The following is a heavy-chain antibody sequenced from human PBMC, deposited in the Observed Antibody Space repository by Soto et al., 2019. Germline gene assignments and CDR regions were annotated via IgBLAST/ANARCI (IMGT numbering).Heavy chain of an antibody. J-gene: IGHJ4*02. Sequence: ETLSLTCTVSGGSVSSGRYYWSWIRQPPGKGLEWIGYIYYSGSTNYNPSLKSRGTISVDTSKNQFSLKLISVTAADTAVYNCAREYRSSSSFDYWGQGTLVTVSS. CDR1: GGSVSSGRYY. D-gene: IGHD6-6*01. CDR3: AREYRSSSSFDY. V-gene: IGHV4-61*01. CDR2: IYYSGST.